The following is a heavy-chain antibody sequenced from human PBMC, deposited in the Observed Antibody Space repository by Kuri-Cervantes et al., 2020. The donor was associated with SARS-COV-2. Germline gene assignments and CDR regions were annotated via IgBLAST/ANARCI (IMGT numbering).Heavy chain of an antibody. CDR3: ARERILPRRAFGYEFDY. J-gene: IGHJ4*02. D-gene: IGHD5-12*01. V-gene: IGHV1-3*01. Sequence: ASVKVSCKASGYTFTSYAMHWVRQAPGQRLEWMGWINAGNGNTKYSQKFQGRVTITRDTSASTAYMELSSLRSEDTAVYYCARERILPRRAFGYEFDYWGQGTRSPSPQ. CDR2: INAGNGNT. CDR1: GYTFTSYA.